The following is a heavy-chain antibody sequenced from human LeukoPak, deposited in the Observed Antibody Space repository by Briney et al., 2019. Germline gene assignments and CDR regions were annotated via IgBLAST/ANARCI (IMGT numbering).Heavy chain of an antibody. CDR3: ARGHFDLNV. J-gene: IGHJ6*02. V-gene: IGHV3-11*03. CDR1: GFTFSEHY. Sequence: GGSLRLSCAASGFTFSEHYMSWIRQAPGKGLEWLSYIWSNGGDTYYADSVKGRFIVSRDNGRNSLFLQMNILRAEDTGIYFCARGHFDLNVWGQGTIVTVSS. CDR2: IWSNGGDT.